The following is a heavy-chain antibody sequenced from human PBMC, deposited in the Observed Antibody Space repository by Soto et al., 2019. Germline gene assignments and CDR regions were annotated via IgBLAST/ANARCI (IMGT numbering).Heavy chain of an antibody. Sequence: PSETLFLTCTVSGGSITSSYWSWIRRPPGKGLEWIAYIYDTGISGYTPSTSYNPSLKSRVTMSVDTSKSQFSLQLTSVTAADTAVYYCARGAADTAMVDSWGQGTLVTVSS. CDR3: ARGAADTAMVDS. V-gene: IGHV4-59*01. D-gene: IGHD5-18*01. J-gene: IGHJ4*02. CDR1: GGSITSSY. CDR2: IYDTGISGYTPST.